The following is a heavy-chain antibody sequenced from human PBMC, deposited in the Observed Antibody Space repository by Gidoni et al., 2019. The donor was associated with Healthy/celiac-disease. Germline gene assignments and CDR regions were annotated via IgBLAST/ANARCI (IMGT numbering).Heavy chain of an antibody. CDR3: ARDPPYCGGDCYVQFDY. V-gene: IGHV3-48*01. CDR2: ISSSSSTI. CDR1: GFTFSSDS. D-gene: IGHD2-21*02. Sequence: EVQLVESGGGLVQPGGSLRLSCAASGFTFSSDSMNWVRQAPGKGLEWVSYISSSSSTIYYADSVKGRFTISRDNAKNSLYMQMNSLRAEDTAVYYCARDPPYCGGDCYVQFDYWGQGTLVTVSS. J-gene: IGHJ4*02.